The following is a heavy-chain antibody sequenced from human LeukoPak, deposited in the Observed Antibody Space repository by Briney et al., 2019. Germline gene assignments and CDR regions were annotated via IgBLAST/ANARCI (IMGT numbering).Heavy chain of an antibody. D-gene: IGHD2-15*01. J-gene: IGHJ4*02. Sequence: PSETLSLTCAVYGGSFSGYYWSWIRQPPGKGLEWIGYISYSGSTNYNPSLKSRVTISVDTSKNQFSLKLSSVTAADTAVYYCAREGPLSCSGGSCYARWGQGTLVTVSS. CDR1: GGSFSGYY. CDR3: AREGPLSCSGGSCYAR. CDR2: ISYSGST. V-gene: IGHV4-34*11.